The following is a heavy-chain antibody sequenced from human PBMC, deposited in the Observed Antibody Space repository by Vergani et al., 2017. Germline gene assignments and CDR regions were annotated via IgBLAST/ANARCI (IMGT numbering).Heavy chain of an antibody. Sequence: EVQLVESGGGLVQPGGSLRLSCAASGFTFSSYSMTWVRQAPGKGLEWVSAISGSGGSTYYADSVKGRFTISRDNSKNTLYLQMNSLRAEDTAVYYCAKGGFFTDDFDYWGQGTLVTVSS. CDR1: GFTFSSYS. CDR3: AKGGFFTDDFDY. CDR2: ISGSGGST. V-gene: IGHV3-23*04. J-gene: IGHJ4*02. D-gene: IGHD3-10*01.